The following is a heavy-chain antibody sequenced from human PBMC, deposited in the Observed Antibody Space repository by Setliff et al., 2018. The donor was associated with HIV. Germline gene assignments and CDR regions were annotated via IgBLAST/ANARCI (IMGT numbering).Heavy chain of an antibody. V-gene: IGHV3-33*01. J-gene: IGHJ6*03. CDR3: ARGVDLLTAPSYYYYYMDV. CDR2: IWYDESHT. D-gene: IGHD3-9*01. CDR1: GFNFRNCG. Sequence: LRLSCTASGFNFRNCGMHWVRQAPGKGLEWVAVIWYDESHTYYAESMKGRFTISRDNSKNTLYLQMDSLRVEETALYYCARGVDLLTAPSYYYYYMDVWGKGTTVTVSS.